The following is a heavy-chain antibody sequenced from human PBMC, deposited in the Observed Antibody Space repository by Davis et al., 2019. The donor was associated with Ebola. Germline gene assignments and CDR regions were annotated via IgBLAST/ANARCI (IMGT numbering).Heavy chain of an antibody. Sequence: GGSLRLSCAASGFTFSDYYMSWIRQAPGKGLEWVSYISSSGGYTNYADSVKGRFTISRDNAKNSLYLQMNSLRAEDTAVYYCARDQRENDYWGQGTLVTVSS. CDR1: GFTFSDYY. CDR2: ISSSGGYT. CDR3: ARDQRENDY. J-gene: IGHJ4*02. V-gene: IGHV3-11*06.